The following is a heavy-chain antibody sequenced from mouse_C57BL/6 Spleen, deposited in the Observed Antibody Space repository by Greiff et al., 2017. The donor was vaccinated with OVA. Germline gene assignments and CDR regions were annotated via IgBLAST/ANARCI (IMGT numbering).Heavy chain of an antibody. CDR2: INPNNGGT. CDR1: GYTFTDYN. V-gene: IGHV1-18*01. CDR3: ARGGVLFAY. J-gene: IGHJ3*01. Sequence: EVQLQQSGPELVKPGASVKIPCKASGYTFTDYNMDWVKQSHGKSLEWIGDINPNNGGTIYNQKFKGKATLTVDKSSSTAYMELRSLTSEDTAVYYCARGGVLFAYWGQGTLVTVSA.